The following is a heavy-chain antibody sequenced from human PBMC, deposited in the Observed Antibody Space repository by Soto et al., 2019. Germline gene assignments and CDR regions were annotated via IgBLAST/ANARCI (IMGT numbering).Heavy chain of an antibody. Sequence: QVQLVQSGAVVKKPGSSVEVSCKASGGTFNGYGISWVRQAPGQGLEWMGGTVPVFDTSKYAPRFQGRVTITADKSTSTASMELSSVRSEDTAIYFCARGVSNSGAYYTGPSAYDLWGQGTLVIVSS. V-gene: IGHV1-69*06. CDR1: GGTFNGYG. J-gene: IGHJ3*01. CDR3: ARGVSNSGAYYTGPSAYDL. D-gene: IGHD3-10*01. CDR2: TVPVFDTS.